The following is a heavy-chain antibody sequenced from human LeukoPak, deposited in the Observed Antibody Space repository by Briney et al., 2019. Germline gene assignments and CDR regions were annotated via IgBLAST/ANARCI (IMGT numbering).Heavy chain of an antibody. Sequence: PGGSLRLSCAASGFTFSSYGMHWVRQAPGKGLEWVAVISYDGSNKYYADSVKGRFTISRDNSKNTLYLRMNSLRAEDTAVYYCARDEVVRGVIPAFFDYWGQGTLVTVSS. CDR2: ISYDGSNK. D-gene: IGHD3-10*01. V-gene: IGHV3-30*03. CDR3: ARDEVVRGVIPAFFDY. CDR1: GFTFSSYG. J-gene: IGHJ4*02.